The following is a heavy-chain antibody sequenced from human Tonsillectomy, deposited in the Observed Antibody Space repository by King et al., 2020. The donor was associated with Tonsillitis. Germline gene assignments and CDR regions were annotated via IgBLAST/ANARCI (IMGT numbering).Heavy chain of an antibody. CDR1: GYTFTGYY. V-gene: IGHV1-2*02. Sequence: QLVQSGAEVKKPGASVRFSCKASGYTFTGYYIHWVRQAPGQGLEWMGWINVNNGRSNYTQKFQGRVTMTRDTAINTAYMELRRLASDDTAVYYCARAVASGWSPLAYWGQGTLVTVSS. D-gene: IGHD6-19*01. J-gene: IGHJ4*02. CDR2: INVNNGRS. CDR3: ARAVASGWSPLAY.